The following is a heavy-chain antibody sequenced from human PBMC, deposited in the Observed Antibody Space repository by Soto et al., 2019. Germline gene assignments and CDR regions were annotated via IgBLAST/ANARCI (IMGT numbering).Heavy chain of an antibody. CDR2: MNPNSGNT. Sequence: QVQLVQSGAEVKKPGASVKVSCKASGYTFTSYDINWVRQATGQGLEWMGWMNPNSGNTGYAQKFQGRVTMTRNASISTVYMELGSRRSEDTAVYYCARRGYSSSWYYYYYYGMDVGGQGTTVTVSS. CDR1: GYTFTSYD. V-gene: IGHV1-8*01. CDR3: ARRGYSSSWYYYYYYGMDV. D-gene: IGHD6-13*01. J-gene: IGHJ6*02.